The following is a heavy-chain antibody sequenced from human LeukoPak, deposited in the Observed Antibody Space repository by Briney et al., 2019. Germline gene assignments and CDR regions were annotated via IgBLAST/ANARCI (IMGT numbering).Heavy chain of an antibody. D-gene: IGHD4-17*01. CDR2: FYYSGST. V-gene: IGHV4-59*12. CDR3: ARDAHDYGDAWSWFDP. J-gene: IGHJ5*02. Sequence: SETLSLTCTVSGGSISSYHWSWIRQPPGKGLEWIGFFYYSGSTNYNPSLKSRVTISIDTSKNQFSLKLSSVTAADTAVYYCARDAHDYGDAWSWFDPWGQGTLVTVSS. CDR1: GGSISSYH.